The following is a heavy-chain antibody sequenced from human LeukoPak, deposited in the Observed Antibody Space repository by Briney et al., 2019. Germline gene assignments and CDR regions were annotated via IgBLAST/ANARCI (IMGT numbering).Heavy chain of an antibody. CDR2: INPSGGST. D-gene: IGHD3-10*01. V-gene: IGHV1-46*01. CDR1: GYTFTSYY. Sequence: ASVKVSCKASGYTFTSYYMHWVRQAPGQGLEWMGMINPSGGSTSYAQKFQGRVTMTRDTSTSTVYVELSSLRSEDTAVYYCAREGVYYGSGSSNWFDPWGQGTLVTVSS. CDR3: AREGVYYGSGSSNWFDP. J-gene: IGHJ5*02.